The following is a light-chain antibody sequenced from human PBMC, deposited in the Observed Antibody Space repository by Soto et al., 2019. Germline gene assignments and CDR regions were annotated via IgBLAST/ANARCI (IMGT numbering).Light chain of an antibody. J-gene: IGKJ1*01. CDR3: QQYNNWPPWT. CDR2: GAS. CDR1: QSVSSN. V-gene: IGKV3-15*01. Sequence: EIVMTQSPATLSVSPGERATLSCRASQSVSSNLAWYQRKPGQAPRLLIYGASTRATGVPARFSGSGSGIEFTLTINSLQSEDFAVYYCQQYNNWPPWTFGQGTKVEIK.